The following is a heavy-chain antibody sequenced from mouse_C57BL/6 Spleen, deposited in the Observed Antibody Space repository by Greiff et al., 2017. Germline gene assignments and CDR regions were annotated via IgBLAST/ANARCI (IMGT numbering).Heavy chain of an antibody. CDR3: ARTRYGSSDY. CDR1: GYSFTGYY. D-gene: IGHD1-1*01. Sequence: VQLQQSGPELVKPGASVKISCKASGYSFTGYYMNWVKQSPEKSLEWIGEINPSTGGTTYNQKFKAKATLTVDKSSSTAYMQLKSLTSEDSAVYYCARTRYGSSDYWGQGTTLTGSS. CDR2: INPSTGGT. V-gene: IGHV1-42*01. J-gene: IGHJ2*01.